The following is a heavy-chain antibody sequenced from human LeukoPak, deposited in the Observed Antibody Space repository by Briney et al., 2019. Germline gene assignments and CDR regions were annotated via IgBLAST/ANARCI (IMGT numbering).Heavy chain of an antibody. Sequence: RPGGSLRLSCAASGFTFSNAWMSWVRQAPGKGLEWVSGINWNGGSTGYADSVKGRFTISRDNAKNSLYLQMNSLRAEDTALYHCARGSGPYSSSWNEYYYYYMDVWGKGTTVTISS. J-gene: IGHJ6*03. V-gene: IGHV3-20*01. CDR1: GFTFSNAW. CDR2: INWNGGST. D-gene: IGHD6-13*01. CDR3: ARGSGPYSSSWNEYYYYYMDV.